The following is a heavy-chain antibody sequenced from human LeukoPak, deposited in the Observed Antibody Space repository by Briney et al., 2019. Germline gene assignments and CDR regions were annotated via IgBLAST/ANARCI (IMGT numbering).Heavy chain of an antibody. CDR2: IYYSGST. CDR3: AREASSGSDGMDV. J-gene: IGHJ6*02. D-gene: IGHD3-22*01. CDR1: GGSISSSSYY. V-gene: IGHV4-39*02. Sequence: SETLSLTCTVSGGSISSSSYYWGWIRQPPGKGLEWIGSIYYSGSTYYNPSLKSRVTISVDTSKNQFSLKLSSVTAADTAVYHCAREASSGSDGMDVWGQGTTVTVSS.